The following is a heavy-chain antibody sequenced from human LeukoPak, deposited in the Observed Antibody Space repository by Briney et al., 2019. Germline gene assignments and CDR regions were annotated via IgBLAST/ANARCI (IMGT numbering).Heavy chain of an antibody. J-gene: IGHJ4*02. D-gene: IGHD3/OR15-3a*01. Sequence: GSLRLSCAASGFTFSSYSMNWVRQAPGKGLEWVSSISSSSSYIYYADSVKGRFTISRDNAKNSLYLQMNSLRAEDTAVYYCARAVRTGAYRGYFDYWGQGTLVTVSS. CDR3: ARAVRTGAYRGYFDY. CDR2: ISSSSSYI. CDR1: GFTFSSYS. V-gene: IGHV3-21*01.